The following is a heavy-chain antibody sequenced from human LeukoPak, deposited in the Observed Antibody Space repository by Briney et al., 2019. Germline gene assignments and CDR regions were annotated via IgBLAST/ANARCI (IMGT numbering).Heavy chain of an antibody. J-gene: IGHJ4*02. V-gene: IGHV3-30*04. Sequence: QPGGSLRLSCATSGFTFSSYAMHWVRQAPGKGLEWVAVISYDGSNKYYADSVKGRFTISRDNSKNTLYLQMNSLRAEDTAVYYCARGGGYSGPVGSKWGQGTLVTVSS. CDR1: GFTFSSYA. CDR2: ISYDGSNK. CDR3: ARGGGYSGPVGSK. D-gene: IGHD5-12*01.